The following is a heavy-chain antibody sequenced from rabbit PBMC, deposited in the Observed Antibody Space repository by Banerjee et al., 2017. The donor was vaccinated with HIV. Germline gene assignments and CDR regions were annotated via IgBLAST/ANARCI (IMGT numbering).Heavy chain of an antibody. CDR2: IYTDSDGT. CDR1: GFSFSSGYY. Sequence: QQQLVESGGGLVKPGASLTLTCKASGFSFSSGYYMCWVRQAPGKGLELIACIYTDSDGTWYANWAKGRFTISRSTSLNTVTLQMTSLTAADTATYFCARGDTGSRHSPFNLWGPGTLVTVS. J-gene: IGHJ4*01. CDR3: ARGDTGSRHSPFNL. V-gene: IGHV1S43*01. D-gene: IGHD1-1*01.